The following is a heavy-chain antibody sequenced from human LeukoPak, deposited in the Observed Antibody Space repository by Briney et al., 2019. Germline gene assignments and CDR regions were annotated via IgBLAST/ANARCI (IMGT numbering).Heavy chain of an antibody. V-gene: IGHV1-46*01. CDR2: INPSGGST. J-gene: IGHJ5*02. CDR3: ARLRIQFNWFDP. D-gene: IGHD5-18*01. CDR1: GYTFTSYY. Sequence: ASVKVSCKASGYTFTSYYMHWVRQAPGQGREWMGIINPSGGSTSYAQKFQGRVTMTRDTSTSTVYMELSSLRSDDTAVYYCARLRIQFNWFDPWGQGTLVTVSS.